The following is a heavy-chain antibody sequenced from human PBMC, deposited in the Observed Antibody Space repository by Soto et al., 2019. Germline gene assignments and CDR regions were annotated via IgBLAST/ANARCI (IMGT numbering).Heavy chain of an antibody. CDR1: GFTFSSYA. D-gene: IGHD2-2*02. J-gene: IGHJ6*02. CDR3: AKGRDCSSTSCYTSYYYYGMDV. V-gene: IGHV3-23*01. Sequence: PGGSLRLSCAASGFTFSSYAMSWVRQAPGKGLEWVSAISGSGGSTYYADSVKGRFTISRDNSKNTLYLQMNSLRAEDTAVYYCAKGRDCSSTSCYTSYYYYGMDVWGQGTTVTVSS. CDR2: ISGSGGST.